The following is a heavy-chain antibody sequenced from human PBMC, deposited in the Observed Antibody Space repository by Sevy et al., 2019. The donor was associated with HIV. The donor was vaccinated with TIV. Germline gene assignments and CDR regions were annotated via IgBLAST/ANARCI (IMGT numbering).Heavy chain of an antibody. Sequence: GGSLRLSCAASGFSFSGYAIHWVRQAPGKGLEWVAVISFDGSNNYYADSVKGRFTISRDNSKNTLFLQMNSLRAEDTAVYYCAKEGAYSYTTYFDYWGQGTVVTVSS. CDR1: GFSFSGYA. J-gene: IGHJ4*02. V-gene: IGHV3-30*18. CDR3: AKEGAYSYTTYFDY. D-gene: IGHD1-26*01. CDR2: ISFDGSNN.